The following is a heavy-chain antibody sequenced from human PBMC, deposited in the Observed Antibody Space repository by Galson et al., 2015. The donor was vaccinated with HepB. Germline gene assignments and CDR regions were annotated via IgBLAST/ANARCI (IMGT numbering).Heavy chain of an antibody. Sequence: SVKVSCKASGGTFSSYAISWVRQAPGQGLEWMGGIIPIFGTANYAQKFQGRVTMTRDTSTSTVYMELSGLRSEDTAVYYCASIKGDPWGMDVWGQGTTVTVSS. D-gene: IGHD2-21*02. V-gene: IGHV1-69*05. CDR2: IIPIFGTA. CDR3: ASIKGDPWGMDV. CDR1: GGTFSSYA. J-gene: IGHJ6*02.